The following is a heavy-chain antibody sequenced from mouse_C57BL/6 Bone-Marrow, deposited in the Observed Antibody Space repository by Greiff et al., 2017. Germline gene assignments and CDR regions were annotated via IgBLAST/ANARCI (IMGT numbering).Heavy chain of an antibody. CDR3: TGGYYYGSKPLLDFDV. Sequence: EVKLMESGGGLVQPGGSLKLSCVASGFTFSNYWMNWVRQSPEKGLEWVAQIRLKSDNYATPYAVSVKGRFTISRDDSKSSVYLHMHNLRAEDTGVYYCTGGYYYGSKPLLDFDVWGTGTTVTVSS. J-gene: IGHJ1*03. CDR2: IRLKSDNYAT. D-gene: IGHD1-1*01. CDR1: GFTFSNYW. V-gene: IGHV6-3*01.